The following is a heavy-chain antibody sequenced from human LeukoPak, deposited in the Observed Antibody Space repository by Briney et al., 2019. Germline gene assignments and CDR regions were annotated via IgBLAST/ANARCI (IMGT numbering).Heavy chain of an antibody. Sequence: PGGSLRLSCAASGFTFSNYAMYWVRQAPGKGLEWVAVISYDESNKYYADSVKGRFTISRDNSKNTLSLQMNSLRVEDTAVYYCAKDVSGYYDFWSGYANYFDYWGQGTLVAVSS. V-gene: IGHV3-30-3*01. CDR2: ISYDESNK. CDR1: GFTFSNYA. CDR3: AKDVSGYYDFWSGYANYFDY. D-gene: IGHD3-3*01. J-gene: IGHJ4*02.